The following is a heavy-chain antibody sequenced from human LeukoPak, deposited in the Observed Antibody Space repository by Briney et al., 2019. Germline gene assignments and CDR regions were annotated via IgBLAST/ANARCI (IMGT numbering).Heavy chain of an antibody. CDR3: AREDYSNSDLDY. Sequence: SVKVSCKASGGTFSSYAISWVRQAPGQGLEWMGGIIPVFGTANYAQKFQGRVTITTDESTSTAYMELSSLRSEDTAVYYCAREDYSNSDLDYWGQGTLVTVSS. V-gene: IGHV1-69*05. CDR2: IIPVFGTA. J-gene: IGHJ4*02. CDR1: GGTFSSYA. D-gene: IGHD4-11*01.